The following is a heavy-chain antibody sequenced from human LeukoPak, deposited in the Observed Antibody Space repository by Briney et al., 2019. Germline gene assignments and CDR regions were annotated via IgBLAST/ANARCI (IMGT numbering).Heavy chain of an antibody. Sequence: GASVKVSCKASGYTFTSYDINWVRQPTGQGLEWMVWINPNSGNTGYTQKFEGRVTMTRNTSISTAYMELSSLRSEDTAVYYCARDQDIVVVVAALRQREMGGFDPWGQGTLVTVSS. V-gene: IGHV1-8*01. CDR3: ARDQDIVVVVAALRQREMGGFDP. D-gene: IGHD2-15*01. CDR2: INPNSGNT. J-gene: IGHJ5*02. CDR1: GYTFTSYD.